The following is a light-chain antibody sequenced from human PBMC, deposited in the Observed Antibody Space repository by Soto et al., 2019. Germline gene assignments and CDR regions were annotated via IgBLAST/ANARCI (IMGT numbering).Light chain of an antibody. Sequence: DIQMTQSPSSLSASVGDRVTITCRASQGISNYLAWYQQKPGKVPKLLIYAASTLLSGVPSRFSGTGSVTDFTLTISSLQPEDVATYYCQKYNSAPWTFGQGTKVEIK. V-gene: IGKV1-27*01. CDR1: QGISNY. J-gene: IGKJ1*01. CDR2: AAS. CDR3: QKYNSAPWT.